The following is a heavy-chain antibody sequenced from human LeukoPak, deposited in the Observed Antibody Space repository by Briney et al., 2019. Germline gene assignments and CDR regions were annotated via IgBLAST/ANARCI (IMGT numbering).Heavy chain of an antibody. D-gene: IGHD5-24*01. CDR1: GFTFSSYS. J-gene: IGHJ4*02. CDR3: ARGENNYGYYYFDY. V-gene: IGHV3-21*01. Sequence: GGSLRLSCAASGFTFSSYSMNWVRQAPGKGLEGVSSISRSSNYIYYADSVKGRFTISRDNAKNSLYLQINSLRAEDTSVYYCARGENNYGYYYFDYWGQGTLVTASS. CDR2: ISRSSNYI.